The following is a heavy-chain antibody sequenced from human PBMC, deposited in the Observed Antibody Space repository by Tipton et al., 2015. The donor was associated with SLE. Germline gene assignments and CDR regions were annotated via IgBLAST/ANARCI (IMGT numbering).Heavy chain of an antibody. CDR3: ARAAPSDYYYYMDG. J-gene: IGHJ6*03. V-gene: IGHV4-59*12. CDR2: FYYSGNT. Sequence: TLSLTCTVSGGSISSYYWSWIRQPPGKGLEWIGTFYYSGNTYFNPSLKSRVTISVDTSKNHFSLKVNSLTAADTAIYYCARAAPSDYYYYMDGWGKGTTVTVSS. CDR1: GGSISSYY.